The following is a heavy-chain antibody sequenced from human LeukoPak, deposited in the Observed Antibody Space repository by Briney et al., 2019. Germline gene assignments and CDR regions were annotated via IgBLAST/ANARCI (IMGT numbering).Heavy chain of an antibody. V-gene: IGHV4-61*01. CDR2: IYYSGST. Sequence: PSETLSLTCTVSGGSVSSGSYYWSWIRQPPGKGLEWIGYIYYSGSTNYNPSLKSRVTISVDTSKNQFSLKLSSVTAADTAVYYCVGYYYDSSGYYLDYWGQGTLVTVSS. J-gene: IGHJ4*02. CDR1: GGSVSSGSYY. CDR3: VGYYYDSSGYYLDY. D-gene: IGHD3-22*01.